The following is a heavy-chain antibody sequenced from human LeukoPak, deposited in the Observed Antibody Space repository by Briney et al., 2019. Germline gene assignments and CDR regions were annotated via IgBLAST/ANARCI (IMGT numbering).Heavy chain of an antibody. J-gene: IGHJ4*02. Sequence: PGGSLRLSCAASGFTFSSYGMHWVRQAPGKGLEWVAVIWYDGSNKYYADSVKGRFTISRDNSKNTLYLQMNSLRAEDTAVCYCATSSSWYLDYWGQGTLVTVSS. V-gene: IGHV3-33*01. CDR1: GFTFSSYG. CDR2: IWYDGSNK. CDR3: ATSSSWYLDY. D-gene: IGHD6-13*01.